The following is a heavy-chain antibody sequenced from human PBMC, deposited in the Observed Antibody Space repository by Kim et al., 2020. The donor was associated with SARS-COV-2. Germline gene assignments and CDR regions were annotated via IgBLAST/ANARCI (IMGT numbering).Heavy chain of an antibody. J-gene: IGHJ6*02. V-gene: IGHV4-30-2*04. D-gene: IGHD3-10*01. CDR3: ARGSITMVRGGDGMDV. Sequence: IKRRVTISVDTSNNQFSLKLRSVTAADTAVYYCARGSITMVRGGDGMDVWGQGTTVTISS.